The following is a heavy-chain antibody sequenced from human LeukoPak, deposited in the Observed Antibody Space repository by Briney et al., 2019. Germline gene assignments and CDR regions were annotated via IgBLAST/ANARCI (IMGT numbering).Heavy chain of an antibody. CDR3: ARFQRVLEGFGP. Sequence: SETLSLTCTVSGGSINDYYWSWIRQPAGKGLEWIGRIHSSGSTNYNPSLKSRVTMSVDTSKNQFSLELSSVTAADTAVYYCARFQRVLEGFGPWGQGSLVTVSS. D-gene: IGHD3-3*01. V-gene: IGHV4-4*07. CDR1: GGSINDYY. CDR2: IHSSGST. J-gene: IGHJ5*02.